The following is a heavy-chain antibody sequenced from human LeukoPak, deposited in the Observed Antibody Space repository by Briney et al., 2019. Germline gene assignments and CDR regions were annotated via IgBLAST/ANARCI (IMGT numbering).Heavy chain of an antibody. Sequence: GASVKVSCKASGYTFTSYGISWVRQAPGQGLEWMGWISAYNGNTNYAQKLQGRVTMTTDTSTSTAYMELRSLRSDDTAVYYCARYDRSSWYVPHWYFDLWGRGTLVTVSS. V-gene: IGHV1-18*01. CDR3: ARYDRSSWYVPHWYFDL. D-gene: IGHD6-13*01. CDR1: GYTFTSYG. CDR2: ISAYNGNT. J-gene: IGHJ2*01.